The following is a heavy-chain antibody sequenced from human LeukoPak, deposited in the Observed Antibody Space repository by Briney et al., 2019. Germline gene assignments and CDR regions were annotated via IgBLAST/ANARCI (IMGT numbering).Heavy chain of an antibody. V-gene: IGHV3-23*01. CDR1: GFTFSSYA. Sequence: GGSLRLSCAASGFTFSSYAMSWVRQAPGKGLEWVSAISGSGGSTYYADSVKGRFTISRDNSKNTLYLQMNSLRAEDTAVYYCATYGGYVLGYFDYWGRGTLVTVSS. J-gene: IGHJ4*02. CDR3: ATYGGYVLGYFDY. D-gene: IGHD5-12*01. CDR2: ISGSGGST.